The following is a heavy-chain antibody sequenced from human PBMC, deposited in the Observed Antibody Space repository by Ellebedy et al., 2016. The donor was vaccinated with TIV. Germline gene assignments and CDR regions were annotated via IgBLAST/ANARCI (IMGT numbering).Heavy chain of an antibody. Sequence: GGSLRLXCAASGFTFSSYAMHWVRQAPGKGLEWVAVISYDGSNKYYADSVKGRFTISRDNSKNTLYLQMNSLRAEDTAVYYCARAGRLPGYYYGMDVWGQGTTVTVSS. CDR2: ISYDGSNK. V-gene: IGHV3-30-3*01. CDR3: ARAGRLPGYYYGMDV. J-gene: IGHJ6*02. D-gene: IGHD5-18*01. CDR1: GFTFSSYA.